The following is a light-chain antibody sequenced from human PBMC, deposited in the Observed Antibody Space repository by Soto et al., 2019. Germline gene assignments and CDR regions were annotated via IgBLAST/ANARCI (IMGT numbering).Light chain of an antibody. CDR2: GSS. J-gene: IGKJ1*01. V-gene: IGKV3-20*01. Sequence: EKVLSQSPGTLSLSKGERATLSCRASQSVSSTYLAWYQQQPGQAPRLLIYGSSNRATGIPDRFSGSGSGTDFTLTISRLEPEDFAVYYCQQYGSSSWTFGQGTKVDIK. CDR1: QSVSSTY. CDR3: QQYGSSSWT.